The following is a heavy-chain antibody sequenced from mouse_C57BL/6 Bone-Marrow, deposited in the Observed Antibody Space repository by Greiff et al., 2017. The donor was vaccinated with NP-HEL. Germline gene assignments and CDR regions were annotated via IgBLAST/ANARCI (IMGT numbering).Heavy chain of an antibody. Sequence: QVQLQQSGAELARPGASVKLSCTASGYTFTSYGISWVKQRTGQGLEWIGEIYPRSGYTYYNEKFKGKATLTADKSSSTAYMELRSLTSEDSAVYICARLGAYYCDYGGRGTTLTVSS. D-gene: IGHD4-1*01. CDR1: GYTFTSYG. J-gene: IGHJ2*01. CDR3: ARLGAYYCDY. CDR2: IYPRSGYT. V-gene: IGHV1-81*01.